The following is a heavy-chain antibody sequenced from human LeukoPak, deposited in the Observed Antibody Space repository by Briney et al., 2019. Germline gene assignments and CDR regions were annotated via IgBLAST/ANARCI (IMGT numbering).Heavy chain of an antibody. Sequence: SETLSLTCTVYGGSFNDYYWTWIRQSTGKGLEWIGKINHSGSTNYNPSLKSRVTISVDTSKNQFSLKLSSVTAADTAVYYCARGCIPSWGRHYYFDYWGQGTLVTVSS. V-gene: IGHV4-34*01. CDR2: INHSGST. D-gene: IGHD3-16*01. J-gene: IGHJ4*02. CDR3: ARGCIPSWGRHYYFDY. CDR1: GGSFNDYY.